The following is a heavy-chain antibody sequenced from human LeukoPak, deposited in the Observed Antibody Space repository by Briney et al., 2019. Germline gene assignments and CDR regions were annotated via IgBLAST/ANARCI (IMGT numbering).Heavy chain of an antibody. D-gene: IGHD2-15*01. J-gene: IGHJ4*02. CDR1: GYTFYVYD. V-gene: IGHV3-23*01. Sequence: GGSLRVSCAASGYTFYVYDMNWVRQAPGQGLEWVSRVSASDGSTYYAQSLKGRVTISRDTSKSTPYLEMNSLRAEDTDVYYTVKGWRDEENRGGGCLEYWGQGTPVTVSS. CDR3: VKGWRDEENRGGGCLEY. CDR2: VSASDGST.